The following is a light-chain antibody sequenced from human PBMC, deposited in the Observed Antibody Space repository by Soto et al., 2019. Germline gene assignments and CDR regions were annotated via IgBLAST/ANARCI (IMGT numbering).Light chain of an antibody. CDR2: LAS. CDR3: QQRSSWPIT. V-gene: IGKV3-11*01. CDR1: QSVGRK. J-gene: IGKJ5*01. Sequence: VLTQFPAALSLSPGEGATLSCRASQSVGRKLAWFQQKPGQAPRLLIYLASNRATGIPARFSGSGSGTDFTVTISSLEPEDFAADYCQQRSSWPITVGPGTRLESK.